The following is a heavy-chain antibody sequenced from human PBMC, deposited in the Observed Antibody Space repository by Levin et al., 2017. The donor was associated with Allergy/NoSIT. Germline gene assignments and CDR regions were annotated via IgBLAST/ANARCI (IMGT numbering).Heavy chain of an antibody. Sequence: PGGSLRLSCAASGFTFSRYGMHWVRQAPGKGLEWVTAISFDGNNKYYEDSVQGRFTISRDNSKNMLFLQMNSLRGDDTAVYYCAKDILGDINGYAGGDYWGQGTLVTVSS. CDR1: GFTFSRYG. CDR3: AKDILGDINGYAGGDY. J-gene: IGHJ4*02. CDR2: ISFDGNNK. D-gene: IGHD5-18*01. V-gene: IGHV3-30*18.